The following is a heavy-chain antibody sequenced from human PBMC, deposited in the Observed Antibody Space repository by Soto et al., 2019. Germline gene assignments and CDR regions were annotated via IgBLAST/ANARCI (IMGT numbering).Heavy chain of an antibody. CDR1: GFSLSTSGVG. J-gene: IGHJ5*02. CDR3: AHREYYGSERAVWFDP. D-gene: IGHD3-10*01. CDR2: LYWDDDK. Sequence: QITLKESGPTLVKPTQTLTLTCTFSGFSLSTSGVGVGWIRQPPGKALEWLELLYWDDDKRNSPTLKRKHILTKNTSKNQVVHTTTNMDPVDTATYYCAHREYYGSERAVWFDPWGQGTLVTVSS. V-gene: IGHV2-5*02.